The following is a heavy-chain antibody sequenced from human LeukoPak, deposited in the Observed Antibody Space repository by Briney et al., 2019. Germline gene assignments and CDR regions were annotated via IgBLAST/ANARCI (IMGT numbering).Heavy chain of an antibody. CDR1: GGTFSSYA. CDR2: IIPIFGTA. Sequence: SVKVSCKASGGTFSSYAISWVRQAPGQGLEWMGGIIPIFGTANYAQKFQGRVTITTDETTSTAYMELSSLRSEDTAVYYCARGPFSSRRYYYYYMDVWGKGTTVTVSS. D-gene: IGHD6-13*01. V-gene: IGHV1-69*05. CDR3: ARGPFSSRRYYYYYMDV. J-gene: IGHJ6*03.